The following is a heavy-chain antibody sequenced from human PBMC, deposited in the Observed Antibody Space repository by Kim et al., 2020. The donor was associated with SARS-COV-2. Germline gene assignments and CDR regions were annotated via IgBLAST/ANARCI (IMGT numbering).Heavy chain of an antibody. CDR2: ISSSSSYI. CDR3: ARDTIGPYVWGSYRSDAFDI. J-gene: IGHJ3*02. V-gene: IGHV3-21*01. Sequence: GGSLRLSCAASGFTFSSYSMNWVRQAPGKGLEWVSSISSSSSYIYYADSVKGRFTISRDNAKNSLYLQMNSLRAEDTAVYYCARDTIGPYVWGSYRSDAFDIWGQGTMVTVSS. CDR1: GFTFSSYS. D-gene: IGHD3-16*02.